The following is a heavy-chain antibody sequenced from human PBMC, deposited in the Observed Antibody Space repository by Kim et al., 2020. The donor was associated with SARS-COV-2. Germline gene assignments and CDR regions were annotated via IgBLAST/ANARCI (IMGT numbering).Heavy chain of an antibody. D-gene: IGHD6-13*01. V-gene: IGHV3-21*01. CDR1: GFTFSSYS. Sequence: GGSLRLSCAASGFTFSSYSMNWVRQAPGKGLEWVSSISSSSSYIYYADSVKGRFTISRDNAKNSLYLQMNSLRAEDTAVYYCARAILYSSSWYSGVSHYYYYYYMDVWGKGTTVTVSS. CDR3: ARAILYSSSWYSGVSHYYYYYYMDV. J-gene: IGHJ6*03. CDR2: ISSSSSYI.